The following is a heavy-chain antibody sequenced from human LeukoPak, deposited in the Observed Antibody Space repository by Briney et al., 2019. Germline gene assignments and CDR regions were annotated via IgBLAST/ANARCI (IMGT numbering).Heavy chain of an antibody. CDR2: ISHSGST. D-gene: IGHD3-9*01. V-gene: IGHV4-34*01. J-gene: IGHJ4*02. CDR1: GGSFSGYY. Sequence: PSETLSLTCAVYGGSFSGYYWSWIRQPPGKGLEWIGEISHSGSTNYNPSLKSRVIISVDTSKNQFSLKLSSVTAADTAVYYCARDQTGDYWGQGTLVTVSS. CDR3: ARDQTGDY.